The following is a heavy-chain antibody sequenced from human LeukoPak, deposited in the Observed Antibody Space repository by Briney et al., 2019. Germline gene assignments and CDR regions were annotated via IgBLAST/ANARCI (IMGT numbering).Heavy chain of an antibody. CDR1: GFTFNDYY. CDR2: INIGGTNT. Sequence: AGGALRLSCEISGFTFNDYYMSSIRQAPGKGLEWLSYINIGGTNTHYADSVKGRFTISRDNAKKSLYLEMNNLRAEDTAVYYCATDGAGFDTWGQGVLVTVSS. CDR3: ATDGAGFDT. J-gene: IGHJ5*02. V-gene: IGHV3-11*01.